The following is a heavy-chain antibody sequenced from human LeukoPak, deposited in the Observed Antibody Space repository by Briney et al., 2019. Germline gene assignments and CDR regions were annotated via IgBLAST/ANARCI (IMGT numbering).Heavy chain of an antibody. CDR3: ARRYLSWYFDL. CDR1: GGSISSYY. CDR2: IYYSGST. V-gene: IGHV4-59*08. D-gene: IGHD1-14*01. Sequence: SETLSLTCTVSGGSISSYYWSWIRQPPGKGLEWIGYIYYSGSTNYNPSLKSRVTISVDTSKNQFSLKLSSVTAADTAVYYCARRYLSWYFDLWGRGTLVTVSS. J-gene: IGHJ2*01.